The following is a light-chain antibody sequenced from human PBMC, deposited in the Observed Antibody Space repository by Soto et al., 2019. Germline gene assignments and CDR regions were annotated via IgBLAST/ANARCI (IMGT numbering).Light chain of an antibody. CDR3: QQDYNLLWT. Sequence: PWERVTLSCRASQSVSSSYLTWYQQKPGQAPRLLIYGASTRATGIPARFSGSGSGTDFTLTISSLQPEDFAVYYCQQDYNLLWTFGQGTKVDIK. CDR1: QSVSSSY. J-gene: IGKJ1*01. V-gene: IGKV3D-7*01. CDR2: GAS.